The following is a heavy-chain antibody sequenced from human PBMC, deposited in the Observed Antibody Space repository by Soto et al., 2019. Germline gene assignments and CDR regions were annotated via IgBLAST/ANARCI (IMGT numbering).Heavy chain of an antibody. J-gene: IGHJ3*02. D-gene: IGHD5-12*01. V-gene: IGHV1-69*06. CDR2: IIPIFGTA. Sequence: SVKVSCKASGGTFSSCAISCVRQAPGQGLEWMGGIIPIFGTANYAQKFQGRVTITADKSTSTAYMELSSLRSEDTAVYYCASVQEMATTKGVAFDIWGQGTMVTVSS. CDR1: GGTFSSCA. CDR3: ASVQEMATTKGVAFDI.